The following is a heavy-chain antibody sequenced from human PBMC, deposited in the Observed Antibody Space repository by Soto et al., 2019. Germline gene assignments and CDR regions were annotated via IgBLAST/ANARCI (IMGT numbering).Heavy chain of an antibody. CDR3: ARVESGSSWGYFFDY. D-gene: IGHD6-13*01. J-gene: IGHJ4*02. V-gene: IGHV1-18*01. CDR1: GYTFTSYG. CDR2: ISAYNGNT. Sequence: ASVKVSCKASGYTFTSYGISWVRQAPGQELEWMGWISAYNGNTNYAQTFQGRVTITRDTSANTTYMELSSMRSEDTAVYYCARVESGSSWGYFFDYWGQGALVTVSS.